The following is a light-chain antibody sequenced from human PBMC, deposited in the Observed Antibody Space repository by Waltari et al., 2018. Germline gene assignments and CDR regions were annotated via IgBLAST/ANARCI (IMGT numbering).Light chain of an antibody. CDR1: QSISTY. CDR2: AAS. Sequence: DIQMTHPPSSLSASVGDRVTITCRASQSISTYLNWYQQKPGEAPKLLIFAASILQYGVSSRFSGSGSGTDFTLTISSLLPEDTATYYCQQSDSSPFTFGHGTKVDI. CDR3: QQSDSSPFT. J-gene: IGKJ3*01. V-gene: IGKV1-39*01.